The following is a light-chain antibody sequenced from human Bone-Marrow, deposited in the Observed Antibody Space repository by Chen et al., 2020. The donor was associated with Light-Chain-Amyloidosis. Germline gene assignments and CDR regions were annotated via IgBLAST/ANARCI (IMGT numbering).Light chain of an antibody. Sequence: QSALTQPASVSGSPGQSITISCPGTSSDVGGDNHVSWYQQHPDKAPKLMIYEVTNRPSWVPERFSGSKSANAATLTLSGLQTEDEADYFCSAYTITNTLVFGSGTRVTVL. CDR2: EVT. CDR3: SAYTITNTLV. J-gene: IGLJ1*01. CDR1: SSDVGGDNH. V-gene: IGLV2-14*01.